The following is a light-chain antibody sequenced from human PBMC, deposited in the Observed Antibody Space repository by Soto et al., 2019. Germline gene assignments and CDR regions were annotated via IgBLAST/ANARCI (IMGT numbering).Light chain of an antibody. Sequence: QSVLTQPASVSASPGQSITISCTGTSSDIGDYDYVSWYQQHPGKAPKLIIYDVINRPSGVSDRFSGSKSGNTASLTISWLQSEDEADYYCTSYTTINTYIFGTGTKVTVL. J-gene: IGLJ1*01. V-gene: IGLV2-14*03. CDR2: DVI. CDR1: SSDIGDYDY. CDR3: TSYTTINTYI.